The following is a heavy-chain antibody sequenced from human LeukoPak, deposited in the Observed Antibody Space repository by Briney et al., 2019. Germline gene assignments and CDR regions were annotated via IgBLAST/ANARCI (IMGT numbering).Heavy chain of an antibody. D-gene: IGHD1-1*01. CDR1: GGSITSFY. J-gene: IGHJ4*02. CDR3: SRGTSRGAGNFDS. Sequence: SETLSLTCTVSGGSITSFYWSWLRQPPGKGLEWVGYISYSENTNSNPSLKSRVTMSLDTSKNQFSLNLSSVTAADTAVYYCSRGTSRGAGNFDSWGQGALVTVSS. CDR2: ISYSENT. V-gene: IGHV4-59*01.